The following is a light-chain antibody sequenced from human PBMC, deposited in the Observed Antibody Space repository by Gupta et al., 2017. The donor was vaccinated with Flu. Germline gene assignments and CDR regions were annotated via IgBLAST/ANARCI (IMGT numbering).Light chain of an antibody. CDR1: QSVNTN. Sequence: IVMTQSPATLSVSPGERVTLSCRASQSVNTNLAWYQQKSGQAPRLLIYGACVRDTGIPARFSDSGYEKTFTLTISSRQSEDLAVYYCQQDKKWPTWTFGQGTKVEFK. CDR3: QQDKKWPTWT. CDR2: GAC. V-gene: IGKV3-15*01. J-gene: IGKJ1*01.